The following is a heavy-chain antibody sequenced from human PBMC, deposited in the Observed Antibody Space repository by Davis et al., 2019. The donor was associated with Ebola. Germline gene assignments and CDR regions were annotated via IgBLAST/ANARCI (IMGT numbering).Heavy chain of an antibody. V-gene: IGHV4-4*07. CDR2: IYTSGST. CDR3: ARDVDSSSSAAFDI. Sequence: PSQTLSLTCTVSGGSISSYYWSWIRQPAGKGLEWIGRIYTSGSTNYNPSLKSRVTMSVDTSKNQFSLKLGSVTAADTAVYYCARDVDSSSSAAFDIWGQGTMVTVSS. CDR1: GGSISSYY. J-gene: IGHJ3*02. D-gene: IGHD6-6*01.